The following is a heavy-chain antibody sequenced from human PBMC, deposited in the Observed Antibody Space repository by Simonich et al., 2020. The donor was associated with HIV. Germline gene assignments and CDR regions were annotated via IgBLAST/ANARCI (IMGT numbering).Heavy chain of an antibody. J-gene: IGHJ4*02. CDR2: IAYDGRKI. D-gene: IGHD3-9*01. CDR3: ARDLESPIQYFDWPIAY. V-gene: IGHV3-30*07. Sequence: GGGGFTPGRSLRLSCAASGFTFVISAMPWFDQVPGKGLELVAVIAYDGRKIYYADSVKGRFTISRDNSKNTLYLQMNSLRAEDTAVYYCARDLESPIQYFDWPIAYWGQGTLVTVSS. CDR1: GFTFVISA.